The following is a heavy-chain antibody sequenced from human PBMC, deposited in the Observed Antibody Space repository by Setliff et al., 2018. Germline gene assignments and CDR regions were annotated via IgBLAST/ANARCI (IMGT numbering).Heavy chain of an antibody. CDR2: IAYNGVT. Sequence: SETLSLTCAVSGGAIRSDYWSWIRQPPGRGLEWVGYIAYNGVTNYNPSLKNRLTISLDTPKNQIALKLTSVTAADTAVYYCARDMGQPYYFESWGLGTLVTVSS. CDR3: ARDMGQPYYFES. V-gene: IGHV4-59*01. D-gene: IGHD1-1*01. CDR1: GGAIRSDY. J-gene: IGHJ4*02.